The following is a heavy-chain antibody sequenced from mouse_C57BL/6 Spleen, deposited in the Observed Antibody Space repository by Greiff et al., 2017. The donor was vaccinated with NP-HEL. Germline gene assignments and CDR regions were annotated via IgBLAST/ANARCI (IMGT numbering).Heavy chain of an antibody. CDR2: IYPGDGDT. J-gene: IGHJ1*03. Sequence: VQLQQSGPELVKPGASVKISCKASGYAFSSSWMNWVKQRPGKGLEWIGRIYPGDGDTNYNGKFKGKATLTADKSSSTAYMQLSSLTSKDSAVYFCARGVGTTGYFDVWGTGTTVTVSS. CDR3: ARGVGTTGYFDV. V-gene: IGHV1-82*01. D-gene: IGHD2-13*01. CDR1: GYAFSSSW.